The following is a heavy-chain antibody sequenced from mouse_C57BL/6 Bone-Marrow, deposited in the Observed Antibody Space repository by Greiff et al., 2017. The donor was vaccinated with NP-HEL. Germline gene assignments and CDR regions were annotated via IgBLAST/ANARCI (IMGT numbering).Heavy chain of an antibody. CDR3: ARLGSHYYAMDY. Sequence: VMLVESGAELARPGASVKMSCKASGYTFTSYTMHWVKQRPGQGLEWIGYINPSSGYTKYNQKFKDKATLTADKSSSTAYMQLSSLTSEDSAVYYCARLGSHYYAMDYWGQGTSVTVSS. CDR2: INPSSGYT. D-gene: IGHD1-1*02. V-gene: IGHV1-4*01. CDR1: GYTFTSYT. J-gene: IGHJ4*01.